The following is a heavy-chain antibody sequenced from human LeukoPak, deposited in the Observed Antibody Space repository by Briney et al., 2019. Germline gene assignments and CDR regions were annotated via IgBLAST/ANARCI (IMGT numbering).Heavy chain of an antibody. CDR1: GFTFSSYA. J-gene: IGHJ3*02. V-gene: IGHV3-23*01. Sequence: PGGSLRLSCAASGFTFSSYAMSWVRQAPGKGLEWVSAISGSGGSTYYADSVKGRFTISRDNSKNTLYLQMNSLRAEDAAVYYCAKGFYYYDSSGYPGDAFDIWGQGTMVTVSS. D-gene: IGHD3-22*01. CDR2: ISGSGGST. CDR3: AKGFYYYDSSGYPGDAFDI.